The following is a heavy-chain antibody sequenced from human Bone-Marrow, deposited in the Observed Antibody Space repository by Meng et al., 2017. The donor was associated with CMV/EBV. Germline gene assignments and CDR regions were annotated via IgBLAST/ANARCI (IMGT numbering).Heavy chain of an antibody. V-gene: IGHV4-34*12. D-gene: IGHD6-6*01. J-gene: IGHJ5*02. CDR3: ARRQSIAARRFDP. Sequence: GSLRLSCAVYDGTFTGYYWSWIRQSPGKGLEWIGEIIHSGNTNYNPSLKSRVTISLDSSKNQFSLRLASVTAADTAVYYCARRQSIAARRFDPWALGPQVTVSS. CDR2: IIHSGNT. CDR1: DGTFTGYY.